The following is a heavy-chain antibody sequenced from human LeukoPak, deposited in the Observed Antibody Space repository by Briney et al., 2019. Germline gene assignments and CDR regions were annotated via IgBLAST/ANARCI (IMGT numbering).Heavy chain of an antibody. CDR3: ARVASGYDVFDI. Sequence: GGSLRLSCAASGFTFTSFYMSWVRQAPGKGLEWVANIKPDGGETYYVGSLKGRFTISRDNAENSLYLQMNSLRADDTAVFYCARVASGYDVFDIWGQGTMVTVSS. CDR1: GFTFTSFY. CDR2: IKPDGGET. J-gene: IGHJ3*02. D-gene: IGHD3-3*01. V-gene: IGHV3-7*05.